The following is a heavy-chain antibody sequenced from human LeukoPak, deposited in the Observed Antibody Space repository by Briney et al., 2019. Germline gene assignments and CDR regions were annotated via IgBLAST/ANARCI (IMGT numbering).Heavy chain of an antibody. V-gene: IGHV4-59*12. D-gene: IGHD3-22*01. CDR2: IYYSGST. CDR1: GGSISSYY. CDR3: ARAPDSSGPPPYYYYYYMDV. Sequence: SETLSLTCTVSGGSISSYYWSWIRQPPGKGLEWIGYIYYSGSTNYNPSLKSRVTMSVDTSKNQFSLKLSSVTAADTAVYCCARAPDSSGPPPYYYYYYMDVWGKGTTVTVSS. J-gene: IGHJ6*03.